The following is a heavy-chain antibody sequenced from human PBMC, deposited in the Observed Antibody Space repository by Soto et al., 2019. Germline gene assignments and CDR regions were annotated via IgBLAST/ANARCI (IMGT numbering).Heavy chain of an antibody. CDR3: SRGGRQWLVTSDFNY. CDR1: GFTFSDDA. D-gene: IGHD6-19*01. J-gene: IGHJ4*02. V-gene: IGHV3-30*03. Sequence: ESVGGVVQPWRSLRLSCAASGFTFSDDAMHWVRQAPGKGLEWVAVVSYDGRNTHYADSVKRRFIISRDSSKNTVSLEMTSLRAEDTAVYYCSRGGRQWLVTSDFNYCGQGALVIVSS. CDR2: VSYDGRNT.